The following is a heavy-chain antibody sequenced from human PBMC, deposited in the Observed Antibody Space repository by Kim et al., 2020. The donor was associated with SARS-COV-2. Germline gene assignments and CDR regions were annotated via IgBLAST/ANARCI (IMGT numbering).Heavy chain of an antibody. Sequence: ASVKVSCKASGYTFTSYGISWVRQAPGQGLEWMGWISAYNGNTNYAQKLQGRVTMTTDTSTSTAYMELRSLRSDDTAVYYCARDCGIGDSSSWYWVGGYKEDYYYYGMDVWGQGTTVTVSS. CDR1: GYTFTSYG. D-gene: IGHD6-13*01. J-gene: IGHJ6*02. CDR3: ARDCGIGDSSSWYWVGGYKEDYYYYGMDV. CDR2: ISAYNGNT. V-gene: IGHV1-18*01.